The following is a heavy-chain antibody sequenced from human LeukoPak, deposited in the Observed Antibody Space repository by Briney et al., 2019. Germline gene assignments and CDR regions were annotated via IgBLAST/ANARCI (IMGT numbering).Heavy chain of an antibody. J-gene: IGHJ6*02. D-gene: IGHD3-16*01. CDR2: INHNGNVN. Sequence: GGSLRLSCAASGFTFSTYAMNWARQAPGKGLEWVASINHNGNVNYYVDSVKGRFTISRDNAKNSLYLQMSNLRAEDTAVYFCARGGGLDVWGQGATVTVSS. CDR1: GFTFSTYA. V-gene: IGHV3-7*03. CDR3: ARGGGLDV.